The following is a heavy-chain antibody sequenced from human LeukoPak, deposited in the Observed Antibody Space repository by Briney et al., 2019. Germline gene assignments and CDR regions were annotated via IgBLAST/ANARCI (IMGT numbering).Heavy chain of an antibody. D-gene: IGHD3-22*01. J-gene: IGHJ4*02. V-gene: IGHV1-2*02. CDR1: GYTFTGYY. CDR3: ATSAYYYDSSGYLTFDY. CDR2: INPNSGGT. Sequence: ASVKVSCKASGYTFTGYYMHWVRQAPGQGLEWMGWINPNSGGTNYAQKFQGRVTMTRDTSISTAYMELSRLRSDDTAVYYCATSAYYYDSSGYLTFDYWGQGTLVTVSS.